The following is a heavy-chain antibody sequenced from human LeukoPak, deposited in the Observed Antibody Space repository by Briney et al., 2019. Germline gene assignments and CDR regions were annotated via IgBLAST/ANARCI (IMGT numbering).Heavy chain of an antibody. CDR1: GGSISSYY. CDR2: ISYSGST. Sequence: SETLSLTCTVSGGSISSYYWSWIRQPPGKGLEWIGYISYSGSTNYNPSLKSRVTISVDTSKNQFSLKLSSVTAADTAVYYCARGGERILGYWGQGTLVTVSS. V-gene: IGHV4-59*12. CDR3: ARGGERILGY. J-gene: IGHJ4*02. D-gene: IGHD2/OR15-2a*01.